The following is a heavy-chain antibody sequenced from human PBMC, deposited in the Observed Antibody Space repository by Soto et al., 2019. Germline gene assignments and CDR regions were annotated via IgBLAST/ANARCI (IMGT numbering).Heavy chain of an antibody. Sequence: ASVKVSCNASGYTFPSYAMHWVRQAPGQRLEWMGWINAGNGNTKYSQKFQGRVTITRDTSASTAYMELSSLRSEDTAVYYCARGPAIAAAGHYYYYGMDVWGQGTTVTVSS. CDR2: INAGNGNT. CDR1: GYTFPSYA. D-gene: IGHD6-13*01. J-gene: IGHJ6*02. CDR3: ARGPAIAAAGHYYYYGMDV. V-gene: IGHV1-3*01.